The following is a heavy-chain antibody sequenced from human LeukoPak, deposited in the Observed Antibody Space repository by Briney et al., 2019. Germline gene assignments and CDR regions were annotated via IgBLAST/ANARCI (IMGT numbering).Heavy chain of an antibody. J-gene: IGHJ4*02. CDR3: ARGLSRSGSSTWYYFDY. CDR2: IYTSGNT. D-gene: IGHD1-26*01. V-gene: IGHV4-4*07. CDR1: GGSISGYY. Sequence: SETLSLTCAVSGGSISGYYCNWIRQPAGKGLEWIGRIYTSGRIYTSGNTNYNPSLKSRVTMSVDTSKNQFSLKLSSVTAADTAVYYCARGLSRSGSSTWYYFDYWGQGILVTVSS.